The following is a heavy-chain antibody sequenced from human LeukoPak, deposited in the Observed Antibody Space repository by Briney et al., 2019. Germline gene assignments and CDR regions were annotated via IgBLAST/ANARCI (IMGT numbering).Heavy chain of an antibody. Sequence: GGSLRLSCAASGFTFSDYYMNWIRQAPGKGLEWVSYISSSSSYANYADSVKGRFTISRDNTKNSLYLQMNSLRVEDTAVFYCARDQYDTWSRRGNFDSWGQGTLVIVSS. V-gene: IGHV3-11*05. CDR3: ARDQYDTWSRRGNFDS. CDR1: GFTFSDYY. J-gene: IGHJ4*02. D-gene: IGHD3-3*01. CDR2: ISSSSSYA.